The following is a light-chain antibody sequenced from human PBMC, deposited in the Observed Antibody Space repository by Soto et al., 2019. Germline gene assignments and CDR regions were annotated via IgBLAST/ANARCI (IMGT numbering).Light chain of an antibody. CDR3: QQYYSYPRT. CDR1: QGISSW. CDR2: AAS. Sequence: DIQMTQSPSSVSASAGDRVTITCRASQGISSWLAWYQQKPGKAPKLLIYAASTLQSGVPSRFSGSGSETDFTLTISCLQSEDFATYYCQQYYSYPRTFVGGTKVDIK. J-gene: IGKJ4*01. V-gene: IGKV1-12*01.